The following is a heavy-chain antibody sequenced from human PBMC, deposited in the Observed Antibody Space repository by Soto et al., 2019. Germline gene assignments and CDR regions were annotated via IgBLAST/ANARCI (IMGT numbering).Heavy chain of an antibody. D-gene: IGHD1-26*01. Sequence: QVQLVQSGAEVKKPGASVKVSCKASGYTFTSYGISWVRQAPGQGLEWLGWISAYNGDTNDAQKFRGRVTITRDTTTSTAYMELRSLRSADTAVYYCVSGATGDYWGQGTLVTVSS. CDR3: VSGATGDY. J-gene: IGHJ4*02. CDR2: ISAYNGDT. CDR1: GYTFTSYG. V-gene: IGHV1-18*01.